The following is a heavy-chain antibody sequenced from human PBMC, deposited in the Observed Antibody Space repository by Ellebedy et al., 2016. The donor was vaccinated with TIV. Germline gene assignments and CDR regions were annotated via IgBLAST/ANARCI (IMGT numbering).Heavy chain of an antibody. CDR3: ARQSGAAAGFLDY. D-gene: IGHD6-13*01. Sequence: SETPSLTCTVSGTSISSYYWSWIRQPPGKGLEWIGYISNSGTASYNPSLRGRVTISGDTSKNQLSLKLNSVTATDTAVYYCARQSGAAAGFLDYWGQGTPVTVSS. V-gene: IGHV4-59*08. CDR1: GTSISSYY. CDR2: ISNSGTA. J-gene: IGHJ4*02.